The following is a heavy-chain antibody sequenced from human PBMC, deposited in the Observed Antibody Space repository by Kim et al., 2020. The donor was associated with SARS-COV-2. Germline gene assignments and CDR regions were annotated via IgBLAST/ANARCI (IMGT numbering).Heavy chain of an antibody. D-gene: IGHD3-10*01. CDR1: GGSFSGYY. Sequence: SETLSLTCAVYGGSFSGYYWSWIRQPPGKGLEWIGEINHSGSTNYNPSLKSRVTISVDTSKNQFSLKLSSVTAADTAVYYCARGVLLWFGVFRGWFDPWGQGTLVTVSS. CDR3: ARGVLLWFGVFRGWFDP. CDR2: INHSGST. V-gene: IGHV4-34*01. J-gene: IGHJ5*02.